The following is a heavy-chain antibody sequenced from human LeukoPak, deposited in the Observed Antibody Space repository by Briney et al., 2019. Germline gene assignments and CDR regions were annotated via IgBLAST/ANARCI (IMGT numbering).Heavy chain of an antibody. CDR2: ISSSSSYI. CDR3: AREVCSGGSCYSFPGMDV. D-gene: IGHD2-15*01. Sequence: GALRLSCAASGFTFGSYSMNWVRQAPGKGLEWVSSISSSSSYIYYADSVKGRFTISRDNAKNSLYLQMNSLRAEDTAVYYCAREVCSGGSCYSFPGMDVWGQGTTVTVSS. J-gene: IGHJ6*02. V-gene: IGHV3-21*01. CDR1: GFTFGSYS.